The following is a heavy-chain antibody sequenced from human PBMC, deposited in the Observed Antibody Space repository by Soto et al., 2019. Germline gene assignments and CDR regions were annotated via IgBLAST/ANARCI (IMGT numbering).Heavy chain of an antibody. Sequence: ASVPVSCKADGYTFRNYAITCVRQAPGQGLEWMGWVSAYNRTTNYAQQFQERGAMTTDTSTSTAYMELRSLTSDDTAIYFCASETSSGLVFWGQGTLVTVSS. CDR3: ASETSSGLVF. CDR2: VSAYNRTT. CDR1: GYTFRNYA. D-gene: IGHD3-22*01. V-gene: IGHV1-18*01. J-gene: IGHJ4*02.